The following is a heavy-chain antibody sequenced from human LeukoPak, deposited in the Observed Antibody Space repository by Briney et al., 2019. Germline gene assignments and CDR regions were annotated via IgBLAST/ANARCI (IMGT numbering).Heavy chain of an antibody. CDR1: GGTFSSYA. Sequence: ASVKVSCKASGGTFSSYAISWVRQAPGQGLEWMGGIIPIFGTANYAQKFQGRVTITADESTSTAYMELSSLRSEDTAEYYCARGTGTRFGYYFDYWGQGTLVTVSS. J-gene: IGHJ4*02. CDR3: ARGTGTRFGYYFDY. CDR2: IIPIFGTA. V-gene: IGHV1-69*01. D-gene: IGHD1-1*01.